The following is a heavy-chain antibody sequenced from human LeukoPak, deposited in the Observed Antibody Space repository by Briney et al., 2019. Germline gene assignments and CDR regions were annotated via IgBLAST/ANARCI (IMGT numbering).Heavy chain of an antibody. CDR1: GYTFTGYY. D-gene: IGHD4-11*01. J-gene: IGHJ4*02. V-gene: IGHV1-2*02. CDR2: INPNTGGT. Sequence: ASVKVSCKASGYTFTGYYIHWVRQAPGRGLEWMGWINPNTGGTNYAQKFQGRVTMTRDTSISAAYMELSRLRSDDTAVYYCARGLQYYFDYWGQGTLVTVSS. CDR3: ARGLQYYFDY.